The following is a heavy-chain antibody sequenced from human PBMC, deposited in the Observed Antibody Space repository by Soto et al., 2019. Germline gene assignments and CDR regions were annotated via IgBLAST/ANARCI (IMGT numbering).Heavy chain of an antibody. CDR3: AAPPNRDAYNYGY. D-gene: IGHD5-12*01. V-gene: IGHV1-58*01. J-gene: IGHJ4*02. CDR2: IVVGSGST. Sequence: QMQLVQSGPEVRKPGTSVKVSCKASGLTFSSSAVQWVRQARGQRLEWIGWIVVGSGSTKYAQKFQERVTITRDMXTSTAYMELSSLRSEDTAEYYCAAPPNRDAYNYGYWGQGTLVTVSS. CDR1: GLTFSSSA.